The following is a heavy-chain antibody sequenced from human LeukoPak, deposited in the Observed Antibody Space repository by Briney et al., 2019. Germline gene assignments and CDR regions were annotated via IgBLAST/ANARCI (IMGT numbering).Heavy chain of an antibody. J-gene: IGHJ6*02. V-gene: IGHV1-8*01. CDR2: MNPNSGNT. CDR3: ARDEAAAVYYYYDGMDV. Sequence: ASVKVSCKASGYTFTSYDINWVRQATGQGLEWMGWMNPNSGNTGYAQKFQGRVTMTRNTSISTAYMELSSLRSEDTAVYYCARDEAAAVYYYYDGMDVWGQGTTVTVSS. CDR1: GYTFTSYD. D-gene: IGHD6-13*01.